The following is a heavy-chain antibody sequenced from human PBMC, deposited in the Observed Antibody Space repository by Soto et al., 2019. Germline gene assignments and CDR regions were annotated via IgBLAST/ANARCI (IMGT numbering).Heavy chain of an antibody. D-gene: IGHD5-18*01. CDR3: LRDTADTSMIY. CDR2: INPQFPPP. J-gene: IGHJ4*02. CDR1: GGIFRSNA. V-gene: IGHV1-69*01. Sequence: QVQLVQSGAEVRKPGSSVKVSRKSSGGIFRSNAISWVRQAPGQGLEWMGAINPQFPPPYYAQRFQGRVTITADESTSTAYVALDNLTSEDPAVYFCLRDTADTSMIYWGQGTLLTVSS.